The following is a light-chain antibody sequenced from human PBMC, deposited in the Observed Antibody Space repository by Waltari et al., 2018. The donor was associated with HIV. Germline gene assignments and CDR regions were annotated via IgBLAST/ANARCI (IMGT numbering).Light chain of an antibody. CDR3: QQYYKWPRT. CDR1: QTVSSN. V-gene: IGKV3-15*01. CDR2: GAS. J-gene: IGKJ1*01. Sequence: EIVMTHSPATLSVSPGETAPLSCRASQTVSSNLAWYQQKPGQAPRLLIHGASSRATGVPARFSGSGSGTEFTLNISSLQSEDFAVYYCQQYYKWPRTFGQGTKVEIK.